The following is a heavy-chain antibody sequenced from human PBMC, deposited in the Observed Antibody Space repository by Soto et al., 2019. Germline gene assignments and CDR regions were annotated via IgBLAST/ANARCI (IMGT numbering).Heavy chain of an antibody. D-gene: IGHD5-18*01. CDR2: ISYDGSNK. Sequence: GGSLRLSCAASGFTFSSYAMHWVRQAPGKGLEWVAVISYDGSNKYYADSVKGRFTISRDNSKNTLYLQMNSLRAEDTAVYYCARDIVKGDTAIRNYYYGMDVWGQGTTVTVSS. J-gene: IGHJ6*02. V-gene: IGHV3-30-3*01. CDR3: ARDIVKGDTAIRNYYYGMDV. CDR1: GFTFSSYA.